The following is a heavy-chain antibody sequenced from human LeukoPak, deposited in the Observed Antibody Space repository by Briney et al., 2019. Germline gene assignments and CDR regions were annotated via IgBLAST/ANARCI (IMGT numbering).Heavy chain of an antibody. V-gene: IGHV3-30*02. CDR3: AKQGGSYYFRFDY. CDR2: IQKDGSNE. Sequence: PGGSLRLSCAASGFTFSSYGMHWVRQAPGKGLEWVAYIQKDGSNEQYADAVKGRFTISRDNSKNTLYLQMNSLRAEDTAVYYCAKQGGSYYFRFDYWGQGTLVTVSS. J-gene: IGHJ4*02. D-gene: IGHD1-26*01. CDR1: GFTFSSYG.